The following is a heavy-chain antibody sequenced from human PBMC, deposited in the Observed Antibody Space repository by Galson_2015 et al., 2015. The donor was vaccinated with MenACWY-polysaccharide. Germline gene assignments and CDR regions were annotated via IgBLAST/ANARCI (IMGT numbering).Heavy chain of an antibody. D-gene: IGHD4-11*01. CDR3: AKDLMATVTTIFDY. V-gene: IGHV3-9*01. Sequence: SLRLSCAASGFTFDDYAMHWVRQAPGKGLEWVSGISWNSGSIGYADSVKGRFTISRDNAKNSPYLQMNSLRAEDTALYYCAKDLMATVTTIFDYWGQGTLVTVSS. J-gene: IGHJ4*02. CDR1: GFTFDDYA. CDR2: ISWNSGSI.